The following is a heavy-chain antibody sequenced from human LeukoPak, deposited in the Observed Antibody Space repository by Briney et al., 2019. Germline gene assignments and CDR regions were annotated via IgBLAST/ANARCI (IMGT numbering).Heavy chain of an antibody. D-gene: IGHD3-10*01. CDR2: ISSTGTTM. J-gene: IGHJ4*02. CDR1: GFTFSSYD. V-gene: IGHV3-48*03. Sequence: GGSLRLSCAVSGFTFSSYDMNWVRQAPGKGLEGVSYISSTGTTMQYADSVRGRFTIARDNTKNSLYLQMNSLRAEDTAVYYCARGTQSPVSGYFDFWGQGTLVTVSS. CDR3: ARGTQSPVSGYFDF.